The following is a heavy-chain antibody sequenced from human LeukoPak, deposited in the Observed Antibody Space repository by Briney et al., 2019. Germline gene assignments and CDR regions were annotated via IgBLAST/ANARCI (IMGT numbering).Heavy chain of an antibody. Sequence: ASVKVSCKVSGYTFTDYYMHWVQQAPGKGLEWMGLVDSEDGETIYAEKFQGRVTITTDTSTDTAYMELSSLRSEDTAVYYCAREGYDSSGYRRGSAFDIWGQGTMVTVSS. V-gene: IGHV1-69-2*01. CDR2: VDSEDGET. J-gene: IGHJ3*02. CDR3: AREGYDSSGYRRGSAFDI. D-gene: IGHD3-22*01. CDR1: GYTFTDYY.